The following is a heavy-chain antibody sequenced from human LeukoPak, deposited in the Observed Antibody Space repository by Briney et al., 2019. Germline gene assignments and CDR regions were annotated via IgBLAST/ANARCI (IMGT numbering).Heavy chain of an antibody. V-gene: IGHV4-39*01. Sequence: SETLSLTCTVSGGSISSGTYYWGWIRQPPGKGLEWIGSLYYTGSTYYNPSLKSRVTISVDTSKNQFSLKLSSVTAADTAVYYCASSRSSWTMNYWGQGTLVTVSS. CDR2: LYYTGST. D-gene: IGHD6-13*01. J-gene: IGHJ4*02. CDR1: GGSISSGTYY. CDR3: ASSRSSWTMNY.